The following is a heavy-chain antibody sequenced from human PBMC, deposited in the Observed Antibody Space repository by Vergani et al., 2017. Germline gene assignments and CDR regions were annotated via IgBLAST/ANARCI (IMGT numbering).Heavy chain of an antibody. Sequence: QVQLVQSGAEVKKPGASVKVSCKASGYTFTGYYMHWVRQAPGQGLEWMGWINPNSGGTNYAQKFQGRVTMTRDTSISTAYMELSRLRSDDTAVYYCARGAGVSSSWLWAFDIWGQGTMVTVSS. J-gene: IGHJ3*02. V-gene: IGHV1-2*02. D-gene: IGHD6-13*01. CDR1: GYTFTGYY. CDR3: ARGAGVSSSWLWAFDI. CDR2: INPNSGGT.